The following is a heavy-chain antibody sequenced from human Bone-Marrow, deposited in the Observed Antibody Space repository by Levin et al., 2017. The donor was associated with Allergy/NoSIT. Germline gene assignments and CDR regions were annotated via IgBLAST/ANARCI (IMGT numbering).Heavy chain of an antibody. J-gene: IGHJ4*02. CDR1: GYTFTSYA. D-gene: IGHD3-9*01. CDR2: INTNTGNP. CDR3: ARSLDILTGYSWRRFVLFFDY. V-gene: IGHV7-4-1*02. Sequence: ASVKVSCKASGYTFTSYAMNWVRQAPGQGLEWMGWINTNTGNPTYAQGFTGRFVFSLDTSVSTAYLQISSLKAEDTAVYYCARSLDILTGYSWRRFVLFFDYWGQGTLVTVSS.